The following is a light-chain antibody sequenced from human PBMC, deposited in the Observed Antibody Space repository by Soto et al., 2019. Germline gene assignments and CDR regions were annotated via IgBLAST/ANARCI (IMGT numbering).Light chain of an antibody. J-gene: IGLJ2*01. CDR1: SSDVGSYNF. V-gene: IGLV2-23*03. Sequence: QSALTQPASMSGSPGQSITISCTGTSSDVGSYNFVSWYQQLPGKAHKLMIYEGSKRPSGVSNRFSGSKSGNTASLTISGLQAEDEADYDCCSYAGNNTFENVVFGGGTKLTVL. CDR3: CSYAGNNTFENVV. CDR2: EGS.